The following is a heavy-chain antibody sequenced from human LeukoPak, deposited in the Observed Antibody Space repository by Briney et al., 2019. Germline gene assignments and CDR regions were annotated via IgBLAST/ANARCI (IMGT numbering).Heavy chain of an antibody. D-gene: IGHD2-2*02. V-gene: IGHV3-7*03. Sequence: GGSLRLSCTASGFTFSSYWMNWVRQAPGKGLEWVANIKQDGSEKYYVDSVKGRFTISRDNAKNSLYLQMNSLRAEDTAVYYCARVFQYQLLYGKRNWFDPWGQGTLVTVSS. CDR3: ARVFQYQLLYGKRNWFDP. CDR2: IKQDGSEK. CDR1: GFTFSSYW. J-gene: IGHJ5*02.